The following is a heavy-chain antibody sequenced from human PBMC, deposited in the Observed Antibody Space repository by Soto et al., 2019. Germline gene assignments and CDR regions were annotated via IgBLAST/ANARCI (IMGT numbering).Heavy chain of an antibody. Sequence: ASVKVSCKASGYTFTSYGISWVRQAPGQGLEWMGWISAYNGNTNYAQKFQGRVTMTTDTSTSTAYMELRSLRSDDTAVYYCARDSGRLGYYYYGMDVWGQGTTVTVSS. D-gene: IGHD7-27*01. V-gene: IGHV1-18*01. CDR2: ISAYNGNT. CDR1: GYTFTSYG. J-gene: IGHJ6*02. CDR3: ARDSGRLGYYYYGMDV.